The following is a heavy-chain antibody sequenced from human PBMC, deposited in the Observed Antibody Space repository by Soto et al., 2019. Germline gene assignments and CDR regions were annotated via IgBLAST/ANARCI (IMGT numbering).Heavy chain of an antibody. D-gene: IGHD6-13*01. V-gene: IGHV3-30-3*01. J-gene: IGHJ4*02. CDR2: ISYDGSNK. CDR1: GFTFSSYA. Sequence: ESGGGVVQPGRSLRLSCAASGFTFSSYAMHWVRQAPGKGLEWGAVISYDGSNKYYADSVKGRFTISRDNSKNTLYLQMNSLRAEDTAVYYCARDITRAVAAAGALDYWGQGTLVTVSS. CDR3: ARDITRAVAAAGALDY.